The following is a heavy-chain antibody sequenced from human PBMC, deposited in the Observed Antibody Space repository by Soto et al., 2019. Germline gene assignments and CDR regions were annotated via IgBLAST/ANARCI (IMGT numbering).Heavy chain of an antibody. CDR2: INPNSGDT. CDR1: GYTFTGYY. J-gene: IGHJ5*02. Sequence: QVQLVQSGAEVKKPGASVKVSCKASGYTFTGYYMHWVRQAPGQGLEWMGWINPNSGDTNYAQNFQGRVTMTRDTSINTAYMELSRLRSEDTAVYYCAREYFRVGATGWFDPWGQGTLVTVSS. CDR3: AREYFRVGATGWFDP. D-gene: IGHD1-26*01. V-gene: IGHV1-2*02.